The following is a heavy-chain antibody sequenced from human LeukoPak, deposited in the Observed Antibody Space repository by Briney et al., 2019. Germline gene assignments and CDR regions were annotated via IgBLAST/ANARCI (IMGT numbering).Heavy chain of an antibody. CDR2: IYTSGIT. J-gene: IGHJ4*02. CDR1: GFSISTND. V-gene: IGHV3-66*04. Sequence: GESLRLSCTASGFSISTNDMTWVRQAPGKGLEWVSLIYTSGITNYADSVQGRFIISRDNSKDTLYLQMNNLRVEDTAVYYCAKRSPPYWGQGTLVSVSS. D-gene: IGHD3-10*01. CDR3: AKRSPPY.